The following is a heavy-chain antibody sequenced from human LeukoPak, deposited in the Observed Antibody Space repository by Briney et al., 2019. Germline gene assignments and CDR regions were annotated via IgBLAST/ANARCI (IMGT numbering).Heavy chain of an antibody. V-gene: IGHV3-48*02. Sequence: PGGSLRLSCAASGFTFSSYSMNWVRQAPGKGLEWVSYISSSSSTIYYADSVKGRFTISRDNAKNSLYLQMNSLRDEDTAVYYCARDFGGSYYASDAFDIWGQGTMVTVSS. J-gene: IGHJ3*02. CDR3: ARDFGGSYYASDAFDI. D-gene: IGHD1-26*01. CDR1: GFTFSSYS. CDR2: ISSSSSTI.